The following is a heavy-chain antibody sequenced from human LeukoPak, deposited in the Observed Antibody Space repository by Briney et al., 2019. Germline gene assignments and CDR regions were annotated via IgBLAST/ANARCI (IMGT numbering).Heavy chain of an antibody. CDR2: IWYDGSNK. J-gene: IGHJ6*02. V-gene: IGHV3-33*01. CDR1: GFTFSSYG. D-gene: IGHD4-11*01. Sequence: QPGGSLRLSCAASGFTFSSYGMHWVRQAPGKGLEWVAVIWYDGSNKYYADSVKGRFTISRDNSKNTLYLQTNSLRAEDTAVYYCARPTTVTNYYYYGMDAWGQGTTVTVSS. CDR3: ARPTTVTNYYYYGMDA.